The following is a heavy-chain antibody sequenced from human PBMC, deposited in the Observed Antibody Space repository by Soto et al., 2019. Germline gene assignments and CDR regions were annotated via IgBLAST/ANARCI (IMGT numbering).Heavy chain of an antibody. Sequence: SETLSLTCTVSGGSISSGDYYWSWIRQPPGKGLEWIGYIYFSGSTYYNPPLKSGVTRSVDTSKNQSSLKLSAVTAADTAVYYCAREIWVIAARLSEDYFDYWGQGTLVTVSS. D-gene: IGHD6-6*01. J-gene: IGHJ4*02. CDR1: GGSISSGDYY. CDR3: AREIWVIAARLSEDYFDY. V-gene: IGHV4-30-4*01. CDR2: IYFSGST.